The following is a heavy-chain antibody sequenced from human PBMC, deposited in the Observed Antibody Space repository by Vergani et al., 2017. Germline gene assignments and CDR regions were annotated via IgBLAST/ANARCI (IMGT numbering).Heavy chain of an antibody. D-gene: IGHD3-3*01. J-gene: IGHJ4*02. CDR2: IYWDDDK. V-gene: IGHV2-5*02. CDR3: AHYPYYDFWSGSPGFDY. Sequence: QITLKESGPTLVKPTQTLTLTCTFSGFSLSTSGVGVGWIRQPPGKALEWLALIYWDDDKRYSPSLKSRLTITKDTSKNQVVLTMTNMDPVDTATCYCAHYPYYDFWSGSPGFDYWGQGTLVTVSS. CDR1: GFSLSTSGVG.